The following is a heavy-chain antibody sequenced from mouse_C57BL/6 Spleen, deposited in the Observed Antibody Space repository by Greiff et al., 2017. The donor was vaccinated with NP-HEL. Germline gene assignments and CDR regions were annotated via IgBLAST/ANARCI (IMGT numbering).Heavy chain of an antibody. Sequence: VQLKESGPGLVKPSQSLSLTCSVTGYSITSGYYWNWIRQFPGNKLEWMGYISYDGSNNYNPSLKNRISITRDTSKNQFFLKLNSVTTEDTATYYCAREGVYYGNYDYAMDYWGQGTSVNVSS. CDR2: ISYDGSN. CDR3: AREGVYYGNYDYAMDY. CDR1: GYSITSGYY. J-gene: IGHJ4*01. V-gene: IGHV3-6*01. D-gene: IGHD2-1*01.